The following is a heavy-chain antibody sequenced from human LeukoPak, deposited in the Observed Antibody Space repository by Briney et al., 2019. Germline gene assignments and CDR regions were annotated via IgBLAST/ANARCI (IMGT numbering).Heavy chain of an antibody. D-gene: IGHD3-3*01. CDR2: ISYDGSNK. V-gene: IGHV3-30-3*01. CDR3: AREGSDVLRFLEWLSRDRYFDY. J-gene: IGHJ4*02. CDR1: GFTFSSYA. Sequence: GGSLRLSCAASGFTFSSYAMHWVRQAPGKGPEWVAVISYDGSNKYYADSVKGRFTISRDNSKNTLYLQMNSLRAEDTAVYYCAREGSDVLRFLEWLSRDRYFDYWGQGTLVTVSS.